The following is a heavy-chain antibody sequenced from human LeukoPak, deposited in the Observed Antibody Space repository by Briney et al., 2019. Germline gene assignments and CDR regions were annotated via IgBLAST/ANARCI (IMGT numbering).Heavy chain of an antibody. D-gene: IGHD2-2*02. Sequence: GGSLRLSCAASGFTFSTSAMGWVRQAPGKGLEWVSTISAGGGNTYYADSVKGRFTISRDNSKNTLYLQMNSLRAEDTAVYYCAKSGVPAAIGHFYYYGLDVWGQGTTVTVSS. CDR1: GFTFSTSA. CDR2: ISAGGGNT. J-gene: IGHJ6*02. CDR3: AKSGVPAAIGHFYYYGLDV. V-gene: IGHV3-23*01.